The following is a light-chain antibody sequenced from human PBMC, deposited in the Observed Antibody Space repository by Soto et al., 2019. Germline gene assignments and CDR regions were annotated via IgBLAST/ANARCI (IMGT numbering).Light chain of an antibody. CDR2: EVT. CDR3: TSYTITSPYV. Sequence: QSALTQPASVSGSPGQSITISCTGTNSDVGGYDYVCWYQQHPDKAPKFMIYEVTNRPSGVSHRFSGSKSGNTASLTISGLQAEDEADYYCTSYTITSPYVFGTGTKVTVL. J-gene: IGLJ1*01. V-gene: IGLV2-14*01. CDR1: NSDVGGYDY.